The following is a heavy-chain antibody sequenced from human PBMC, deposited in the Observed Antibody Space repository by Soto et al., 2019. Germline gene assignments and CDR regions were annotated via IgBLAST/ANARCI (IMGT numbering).Heavy chain of an antibody. V-gene: IGHV3-30*18. CDR2: ISYDGSNK. J-gene: IGHJ4*02. CDR3: AKDGISSGYCSGGSCYPGLNPAVDY. CDR1: GFTFSSYG. Sequence: GGSLRLSCAASGFTFSSYGMHWVRQAPGKGLEWVAVISYDGSNKYYADSVKGRFTIPRDNSKNTLYLQMNSLRAEDTAVYYCAKDGISSGYCSGGSCYPGLNPAVDYWGQGTLVTVSS. D-gene: IGHD2-15*01.